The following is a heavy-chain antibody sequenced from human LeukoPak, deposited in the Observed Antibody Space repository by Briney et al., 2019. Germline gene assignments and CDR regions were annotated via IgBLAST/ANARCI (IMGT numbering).Heavy chain of an antibody. Sequence: GGSLRLSCAASGFTFSNYAMNWVRQAPGKGLEWVSYISSSGSTIYYADSVKGRFTISRDNAKNSLYLQMNSLRAEDTAVYYCARLDSSWYGRDYWGQGTLVTVSS. V-gene: IGHV3-48*03. CDR1: GFTFSNYA. CDR2: ISSSGSTI. J-gene: IGHJ4*02. CDR3: ARLDSSWYGRDY. D-gene: IGHD6-13*01.